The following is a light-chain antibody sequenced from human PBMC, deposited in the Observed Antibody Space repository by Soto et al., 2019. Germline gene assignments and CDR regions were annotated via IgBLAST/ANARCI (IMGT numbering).Light chain of an antibody. V-gene: IGLV1-51*01. J-gene: IGLJ1*01. CDR3: GSWDSSLSAYV. Sequence: QSVLTPPPSVSAAPGQKVTISCSGSSSNIGGNSVSWYQQLPGTAPTLLIYDDNKRPSGIPDRFSGSKSGTSATLGITGFQTGDEADYYCGSWDSSLSAYVFGTGTKVTVL. CDR2: DDN. CDR1: SSNIGGNS.